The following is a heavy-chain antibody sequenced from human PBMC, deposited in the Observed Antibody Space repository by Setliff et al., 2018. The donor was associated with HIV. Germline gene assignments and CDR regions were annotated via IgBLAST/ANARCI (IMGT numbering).Heavy chain of an antibody. V-gene: IGHV4-59*12. CDR1: GGSISGYY. J-gene: IGHJ4*01. Sequence: SETLSLTCAVYGGSISGYYWSWIRQPPGKGLEWIGYIYYSGSTNYNPSLKSRVTISVDTSKNQFSLKLSSVPAADTAVSYCARDARWLQFPYFDYWGQGTLVTVSS. CDR3: ARDARWLQFPYFDY. CDR2: IYYSGST. D-gene: IGHD5-12*01.